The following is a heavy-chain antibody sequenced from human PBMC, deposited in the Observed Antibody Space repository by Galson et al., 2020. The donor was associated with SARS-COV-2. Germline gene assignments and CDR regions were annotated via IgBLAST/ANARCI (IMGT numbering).Heavy chain of an antibody. CDR2: IVGGSGNT. Sequence: SVKVSCKASGFTFTSSAVQWLRQARGQRLEWLGWIVGGSGNTKYAQKFQERVTITRDMSTSTVYMELSSLRSEDTAVYYCAAILGATTQGYWGQGSLVTVSS. J-gene: IGHJ4*02. V-gene: IGHV1-58*01. CDR3: AAILGATTQGY. CDR1: GFTFTSSA. D-gene: IGHD1-26*01.